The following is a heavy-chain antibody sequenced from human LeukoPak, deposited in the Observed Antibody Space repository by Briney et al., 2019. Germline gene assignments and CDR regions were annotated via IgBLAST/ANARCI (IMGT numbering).Heavy chain of an antibody. J-gene: IGHJ4*02. CDR1: GYTLTELS. Sequence: GASVKVSCKVSGYTLTELSMHWVRQAPGKGLEWMGGFDPEDGETIYAQKFQGRVTMTTDTSTSTAYMELRSLRSDDTAVYYCARYHCSGGSCYPFDYWGQGTLVTVSS. D-gene: IGHD2-15*01. CDR2: FDPEDGET. V-gene: IGHV1-24*01. CDR3: ARYHCSGGSCYPFDY.